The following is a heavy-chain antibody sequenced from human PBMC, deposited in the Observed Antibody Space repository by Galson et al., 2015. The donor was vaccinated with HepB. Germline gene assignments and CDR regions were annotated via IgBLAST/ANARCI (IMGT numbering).Heavy chain of an antibody. CDR1: GSPFDDYA. V-gene: IGHV3-9*01. Sequence: SLRLSCAASGSPFDDYAMHWVRQAPGKGLEWVSRISWNSGSIDYAGSVKGRFTISRDNAKNSLYLQMNSLRAEDTALYYCAKSGGMNYYYYMDVWGKGTTVTVSS. CDR2: ISWNSGSI. J-gene: IGHJ6*03. D-gene: IGHD1-26*01. CDR3: AKSGGMNYYYYMDV.